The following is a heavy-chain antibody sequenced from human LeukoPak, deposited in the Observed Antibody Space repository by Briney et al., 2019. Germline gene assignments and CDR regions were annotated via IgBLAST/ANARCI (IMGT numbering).Heavy chain of an antibody. V-gene: IGHV5-51*01. J-gene: IGHJ4*02. CDR1: GYTFTNYW. CDR3: VRRDFDY. CDR2: IYPDDSDT. Sequence: GESLKISCKASGYTFTNYWMGWVRQMPGKGLEYMGIIYPDDSDTRYSPSFKGQVTISADKSINTAYLQWNSLKASDTAMYYCVRRDFDYWGQGTLVTFSS.